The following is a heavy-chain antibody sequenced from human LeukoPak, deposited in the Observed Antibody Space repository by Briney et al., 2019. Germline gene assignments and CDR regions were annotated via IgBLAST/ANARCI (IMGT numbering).Heavy chain of an antibody. Sequence: PGGSLRLSCAASGFTFSKYAMTWVRQAPGKGLEWISAIYGSGANTYYADSVKGRFTISRDNSKNTVYLQMNSLRVADTAVYYCAKDLGEMATHPGDYWGQGTLVTASS. D-gene: IGHD5-24*01. CDR2: IYGSGANT. J-gene: IGHJ4*02. CDR3: AKDLGEMATHPGDY. CDR1: GFTFSKYA. V-gene: IGHV3-23*01.